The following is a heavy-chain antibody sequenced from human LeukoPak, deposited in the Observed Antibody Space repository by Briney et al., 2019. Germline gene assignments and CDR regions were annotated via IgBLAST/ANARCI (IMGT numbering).Heavy chain of an antibody. CDR3: ARGQRAAAGFDS. V-gene: IGHV3-53*01. Sequence: GGSLGLSCAAPGFTVSNNYMNWVRQAPGKGLEWVSVIYSGGSTYYADSVQGRFSISRDNSKNTLYLQMNSLRAEDTAVYYCARGQRAAAGFDSWGQGTLVTVSS. CDR1: GFTVSNNY. CDR2: IYSGGST. D-gene: IGHD6-13*01. J-gene: IGHJ4*02.